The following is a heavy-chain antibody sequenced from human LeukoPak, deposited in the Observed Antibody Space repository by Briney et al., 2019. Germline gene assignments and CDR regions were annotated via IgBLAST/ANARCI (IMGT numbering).Heavy chain of an antibody. CDR2: INWNGGST. CDR1: GFTFDDYA. D-gene: IGHD6-25*01. V-gene: IGHV3-20*04. Sequence: RPGGSLRLSCAASGFTFDDYAMCWVRQAPGKGLEWVSVINWNGGSTGYADSVKGRFTISRDKAKNSLYLQMNSLRVEDTALYYCARDGRYSNGWPDYWGQGTLVTVSS. CDR3: ARDGRYSNGWPDY. J-gene: IGHJ4*02.